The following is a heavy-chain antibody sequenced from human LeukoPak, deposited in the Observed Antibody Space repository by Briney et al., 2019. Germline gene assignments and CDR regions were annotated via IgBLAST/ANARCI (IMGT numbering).Heavy chain of an antibody. D-gene: IGHD5-18*01. CDR3: ARGTIQLWLPENYYYYYGMDV. Sequence: GASVKVSCKASGYTFTSYDINWVRQATGQGLEWMGWMNPNSGNTGYAQKFQGRVTMTRNTSISTAYMELSSLRSEDMAVYYCARGTIQLWLPENYYYYYGMDVWGQGTTVTVSS. J-gene: IGHJ6*02. V-gene: IGHV1-8*01. CDR2: MNPNSGNT. CDR1: GYTFTSYD.